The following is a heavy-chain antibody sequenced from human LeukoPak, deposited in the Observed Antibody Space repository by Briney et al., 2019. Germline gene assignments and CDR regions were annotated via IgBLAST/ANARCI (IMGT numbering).Heavy chain of an antibody. V-gene: IGHV3-30-3*01. D-gene: IGHD6-19*01. CDR1: GFTFSSYA. CDR3: ASGAVAGTTVD. Sequence: GGSLRLSCAASGFTFSSYAMSWVRQAPGKGLEWVAVISYDGSNKYYADSVKGRFTISRDNSKNTLYLQMNSLSAEDTAVYYCASGAVAGTTVDWGQGTLVTVSS. CDR2: ISYDGSNK. J-gene: IGHJ4*02.